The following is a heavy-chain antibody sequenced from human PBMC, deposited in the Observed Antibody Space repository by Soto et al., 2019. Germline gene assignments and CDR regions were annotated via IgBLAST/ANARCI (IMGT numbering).Heavy chain of an antibody. J-gene: IGHJ6*02. V-gene: IGHV4-34*01. Sequence: HSETLALTCAVYGGCFSTSYWTWFRQQPGKGLEWIGAINQSGSTNYNPSLRSRVTISVDTSKNHFSLNLTSVTAADTAVYYCAKCKNHYYYGLDVWGQGTTVTVSS. CDR2: INQSGST. CDR1: GGCFSTSY. CDR3: AKCKNHYYYGLDV.